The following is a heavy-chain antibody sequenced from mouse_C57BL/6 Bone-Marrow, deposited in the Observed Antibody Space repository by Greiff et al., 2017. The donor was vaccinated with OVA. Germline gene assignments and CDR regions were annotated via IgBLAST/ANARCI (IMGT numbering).Heavy chain of an antibody. V-gene: IGHV1-63*01. CDR3: AYYYGSSLGFAY. Sequence: QVQLQQSGAELVRPGTSVKMSCKASGYTFTNYWIGWAKQRPGHGLEWIGDIYPGGVYTNYNEKFKGKATLTADKSSSPAYMQFSSLTSEDSAIYYGAYYYGSSLGFAYWGQGTLVTVSA. CDR2: IYPGGVYT. J-gene: IGHJ3*01. CDR1: GYTFTNYW. D-gene: IGHD1-1*01.